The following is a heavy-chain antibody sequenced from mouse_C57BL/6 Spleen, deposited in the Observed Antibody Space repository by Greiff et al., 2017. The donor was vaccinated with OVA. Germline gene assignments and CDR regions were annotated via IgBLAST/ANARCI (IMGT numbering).Heavy chain of an antibody. CDR2: ISDGGSYT. D-gene: IGHD2-1*01. Sequence: EVKLMESGGGLVKPGGSLKLSCAASGFTFSSYAMSWVRQTPEKRLEWVATISDGGSYTYYPDNVKGRFTISRDNAKNNLYLQMSHLKSEDTAMYYCAREDGNYRFAYWGQGTLVTVSA. CDR1: GFTFSSYA. V-gene: IGHV5-4*01. CDR3: AREDGNYRFAY. J-gene: IGHJ3*01.